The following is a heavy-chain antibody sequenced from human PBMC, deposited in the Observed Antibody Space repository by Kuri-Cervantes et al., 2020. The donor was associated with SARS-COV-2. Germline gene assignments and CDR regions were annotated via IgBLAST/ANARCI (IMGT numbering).Heavy chain of an antibody. V-gene: IGHV3-15*01. CDR1: GLISTPAW. J-gene: IGHJ6*03. Sequence: SCPASGLISTPAWLSWVRQAPGRGLEWVGRIKSRTDGGTTDYAVSVKCRFIISSDDSRNTLHLQMNSLKTEDTAVYYCAGESGTYYMGYFYYYMDVWGKGTTVTVSS. CDR2: IKSRTDGGTT. D-gene: IGHD1-26*01. CDR3: AGESGTYYMGYFYYYMDV.